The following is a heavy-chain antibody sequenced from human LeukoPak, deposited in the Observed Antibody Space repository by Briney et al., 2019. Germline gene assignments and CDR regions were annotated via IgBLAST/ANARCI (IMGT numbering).Heavy chain of an antibody. D-gene: IGHD3-22*01. Sequence: SETLSLTCTVSGGSISSYYWSWIWQPPGKRLEWIGYIYYSGSTNYNPSLKSRVTISVDTSKNQFSLKLSSVTAADTAVYYCARGFADSSVPHAFDIWGQGTMVTVSS. CDR3: ARGFADSSVPHAFDI. J-gene: IGHJ3*02. CDR1: GGSISSYY. CDR2: IYYSGST. V-gene: IGHV4-59*01.